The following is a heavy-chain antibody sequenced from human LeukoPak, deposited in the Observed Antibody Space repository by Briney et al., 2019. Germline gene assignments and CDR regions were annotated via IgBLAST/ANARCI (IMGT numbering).Heavy chain of an antibody. Sequence: PGGSLRLSCVASGFTFSNYWMSWVRQAPGKGLEWVANIKQDGSEKYYVDSVKGRFSISRDNAKNSLYLQIHSLRAEDTAVYYCARDRNYGTFDFWGQGTLVTVSS. CDR3: ARDRNYGTFDF. V-gene: IGHV3-7*01. CDR2: IKQDGSEK. CDR1: GFTFSNYW. D-gene: IGHD4-17*01. J-gene: IGHJ4*02.